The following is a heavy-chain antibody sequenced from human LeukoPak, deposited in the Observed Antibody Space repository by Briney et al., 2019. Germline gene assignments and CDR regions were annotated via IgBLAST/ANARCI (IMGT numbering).Heavy chain of an antibody. D-gene: IGHD3-10*01. CDR2: LNPETGAT. CDR1: GCHFIGYY. Sequence: ASVQLSCKASGCHFIGYYIHWLRQGPGQGLELLGWLNPETGATKYAQRFEGRVTLTRDTSVTTAHMELSGLRSDDSAVYYCARENLNYYGSGSYLYWGQGSQVTVSS. V-gene: IGHV1-2*02. J-gene: IGHJ4*02. CDR3: ARENLNYYGSGSYLY.